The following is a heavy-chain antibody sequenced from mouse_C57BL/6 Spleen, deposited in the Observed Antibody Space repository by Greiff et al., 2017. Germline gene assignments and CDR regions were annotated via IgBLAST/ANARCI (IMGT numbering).Heavy chain of an antibody. CDR3: AGGTGTDAMDY. V-gene: IGHV12-3*01. CDR1: GFPFTSGYY. J-gene: IGHJ4*01. D-gene: IGHD4-1*01. Sequence: QVQLKESGPGLVKPSQSLFLTCSITGFPFTSGYYWFWIRQSPGKPLEWMGYITHSGETFYNPSLQSPISITRETSKNQFFLQLTSVTTEDTAMYYCAGGTGTDAMDYWGQGTSVTVSS. CDR2: ITHSGET.